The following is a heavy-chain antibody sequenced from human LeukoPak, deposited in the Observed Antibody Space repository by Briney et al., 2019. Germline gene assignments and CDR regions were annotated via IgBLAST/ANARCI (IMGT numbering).Heavy chain of an antibody. D-gene: IGHD6-19*01. Sequence: PGGSLRLSRAASGFTFSSYEVNWVRQAPGKGLEWVSYISSSGSTIYYADSVKGRFTISRDNAKNSLYLQMNSLRAEDTAVYYCARAKIAVAVNFDYWGQGTLVTVSS. CDR3: ARAKIAVAVNFDY. J-gene: IGHJ4*02. CDR1: GFTFSSYE. CDR2: ISSSGSTI. V-gene: IGHV3-48*03.